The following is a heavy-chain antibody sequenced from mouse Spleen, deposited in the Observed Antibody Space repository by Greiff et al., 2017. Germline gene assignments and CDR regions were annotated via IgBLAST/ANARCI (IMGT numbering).Heavy chain of an antibody. D-gene: IGHD2-14*01. V-gene: IGHV5-9-3*01. Sequence: DVQLVESGGGLVKPGGSLKLSCAASGFTFSSYAMSWVRQTPEKRLEWVATISSGGSYTYYPDSVKGRFTISRDNAKNTLYLQMSSLRSEDTAMYYCARQGYRYDAAMDYWGQGTSVTVSS. CDR1: GFTFSSYA. CDR2: ISSGGSYT. J-gene: IGHJ4*01. CDR3: ARQGYRYDAAMDY.